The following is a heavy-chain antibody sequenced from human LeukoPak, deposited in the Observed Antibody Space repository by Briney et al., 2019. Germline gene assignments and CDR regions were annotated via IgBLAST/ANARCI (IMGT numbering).Heavy chain of an antibody. D-gene: IGHD6-13*01. CDR2: IKQDGSEK. CDR3: AKKYKYSNSWVFDY. V-gene: IGHV3-7*03. Sequence: GGSLRLSCAASGFTFSSYWMSWVRQAPGKGLEWVANIKQDGSEKYYVDSVKGRFTISRDNAKNSLYLQMNSLRAEDTAVYYCAKKYKYSNSWVFDYWGQGTLVTASS. J-gene: IGHJ4*02. CDR1: GFTFSSYW.